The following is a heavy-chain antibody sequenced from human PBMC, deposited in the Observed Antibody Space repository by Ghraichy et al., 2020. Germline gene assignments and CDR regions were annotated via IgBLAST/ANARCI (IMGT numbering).Heavy chain of an antibody. J-gene: IGHJ4*02. CDR2: IFYSGNS. Sequence: SETLSLTCIVSGDSISSSNYYWGWIRQSPGKGLAWIGSIFYSGNSYSNPSLRSRVAISIDTSKNQFSLKLNSVTAADTAVYYCAKTIPYNYGIFDYWGQGTLGTCSS. CDR1: GDSISSSNYY. D-gene: IGHD3-10*01. V-gene: IGHV4-39*01. CDR3: AKTIPYNYGIFDY.